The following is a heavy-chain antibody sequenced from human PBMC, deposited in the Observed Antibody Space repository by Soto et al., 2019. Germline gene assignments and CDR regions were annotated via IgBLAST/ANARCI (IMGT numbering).Heavy chain of an antibody. CDR2: LSYGGNT. D-gene: IGHD1-1*01. J-gene: IGHJ3*02. Sequence: SETLSLTCTVSGGSIGSHYWSWIRQPPGKGLEWIGYLSYGGNTNYNPSLKSRVTISLDTSKNQFSLKLSSVTAADTAVYYCARRDWNDAFDIWGQGTMVTVS. V-gene: IGHV4-59*11. CDR3: ARRDWNDAFDI. CDR1: GGSIGSHY.